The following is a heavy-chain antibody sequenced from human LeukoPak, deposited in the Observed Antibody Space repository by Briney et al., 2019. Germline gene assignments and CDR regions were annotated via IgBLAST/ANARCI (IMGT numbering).Heavy chain of an antibody. CDR3: ARGRGYSYYYFDY. V-gene: IGHV4-59*01. Sequence: KPSETLSLTCTVSGGSISSYYWSWIRQPPGKGLEWIGYIYYSGSTNYNPSLKSRVTISVDTSKNQFSLKLSSVTAADTAVYYCARGRGYSYYYFDYWGQGTLVTVSS. D-gene: IGHD5-18*01. CDR1: GGSISSYY. CDR2: IYYSGST. J-gene: IGHJ4*02.